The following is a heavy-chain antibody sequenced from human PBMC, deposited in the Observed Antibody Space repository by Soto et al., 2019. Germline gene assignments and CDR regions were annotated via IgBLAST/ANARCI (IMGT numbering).Heavy chain of an antibody. CDR3: AKVGDYYGSGSYYLDDAFDI. Sequence: PGGSLRLSCAASGFTVSNKYMSWVRQAPGKGLEWVSAISGSGGSTYYADSVKGRFTISRDNSKNTLYLQMNSLRAEDTAVYYCAKVGDYYGSGSYYLDDAFDIWGQGTMVTVSS. CDR2: ISGSGGST. J-gene: IGHJ3*02. D-gene: IGHD3-10*01. V-gene: IGHV3-23*01. CDR1: GFTVSNKY.